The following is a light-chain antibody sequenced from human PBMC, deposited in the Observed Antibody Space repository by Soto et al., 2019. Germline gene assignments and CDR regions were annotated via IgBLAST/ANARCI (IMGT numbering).Light chain of an antibody. V-gene: IGKV4-1*01. CDR2: WAS. J-gene: IGKJ1*01. Sequence: DIVMTQSPDSLAVSLGDRATINCKSSQSVLSSSNNKNCLAWYQQKPGQPPRLLIYWASTRESGVPDRFSGSGSGTDFTLTISSLQAEDVAVYYCQHYYSIPWTFGQGTKVEIK. CDR1: QSVLSSSNNKNC. CDR3: QHYYSIPWT.